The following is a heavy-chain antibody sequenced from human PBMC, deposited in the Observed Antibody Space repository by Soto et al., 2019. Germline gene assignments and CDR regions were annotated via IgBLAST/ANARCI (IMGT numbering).Heavy chain of an antibody. J-gene: IGHJ4*02. D-gene: IGHD6-13*01. Sequence: SETLSLTGAVYGGSFSGYYWSWIRQPPGKGLEWIGEINHSGSTNYNPSLKSRVTISVDTSKNQFSLKLSSVTAADTAVYYCASKCKAAGTGGYYFGYWGQGTLVTVSS. CDR2: INHSGST. CDR1: GGSFSGYY. V-gene: IGHV4-34*01. CDR3: ASKCKAAGTGGYYFGY.